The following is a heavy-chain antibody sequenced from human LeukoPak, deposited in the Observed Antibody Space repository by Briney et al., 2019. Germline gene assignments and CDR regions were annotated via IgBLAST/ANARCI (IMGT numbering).Heavy chain of an antibody. CDR2: IYYSGGT. J-gene: IGHJ4*02. V-gene: IGHV4-59*12. CDR3: ARENSGSYREFDY. D-gene: IGHD1-26*01. Sequence: SETLSLTCTVSGGSINNYFWSWVRQPPGKGLEYIGYIYYSGGTDYNPSLKSRVTISVDTSKNQFSLKLSSVTAADTAVFYCARENSGSYREFDYWGQGTLVTVSS. CDR1: GGSINNYF.